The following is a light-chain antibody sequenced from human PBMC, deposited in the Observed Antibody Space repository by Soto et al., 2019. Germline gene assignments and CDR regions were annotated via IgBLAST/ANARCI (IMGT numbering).Light chain of an antibody. Sequence: QSVLTQPASVSGSPGQSITISCTGTSSDVVDYNYVSWYQQHPGKAPKVMIYDVSNRPSGVSNRFSGFKSGNTASLTISGLQPEDEADYYCSSYTSSSTLVFGTGTKVTVL. J-gene: IGLJ1*01. CDR2: DVS. CDR3: SSYTSSSTLV. V-gene: IGLV2-14*01. CDR1: SSDVVDYNY.